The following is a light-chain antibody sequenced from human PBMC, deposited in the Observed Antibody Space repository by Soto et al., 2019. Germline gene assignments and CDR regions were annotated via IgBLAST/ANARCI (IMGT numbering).Light chain of an antibody. Sequence: QSALTQPASVSGSPGQSITISCTGTSSDVGGYNYVSWYQQHPGKAPKLMIYEVSNRPSGVSNRFSGSKSGNTASLTISGLQAGDEADYYCSSYTSSSTRVFGGGTHLPVL. V-gene: IGLV2-14*01. CDR2: EVS. CDR1: SSDVGGYNY. CDR3: SSYTSSSTRV. J-gene: IGLJ3*02.